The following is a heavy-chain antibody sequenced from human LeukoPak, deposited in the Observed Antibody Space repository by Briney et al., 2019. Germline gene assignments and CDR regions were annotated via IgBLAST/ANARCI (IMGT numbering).Heavy chain of an antibody. CDR2: IYSGDSGVST. CDR1: GFSVSNTY. D-gene: IGHD6-6*01. J-gene: IGHJ6*02. Sequence: PGGSLRLSCAASGFSVSNTYMSWVRQAPGKGLEWVSVIYSGDSGVSTYYADSVKDRFTISRHNSKNTLYLQMSSLRAEDTAVYFCARSAARLRYYYAMDVWGQGTTVTVCS. CDR3: ARSAARLRYYYAMDV. V-gene: IGHV3-53*04.